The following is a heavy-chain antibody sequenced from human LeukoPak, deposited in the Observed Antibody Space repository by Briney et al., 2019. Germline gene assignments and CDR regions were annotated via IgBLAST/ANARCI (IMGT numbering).Heavy chain of an antibody. Sequence: PGGSLRLSCAASGFTFSSYEMNWVRQAPGKGLEWVSYISSSGSSIYYADSVKGRFTISRDNAKNSLYLQMNSLRVEDTAAYFCARGPMVLIRAAANDAFDIWGQGTMVTVSS. V-gene: IGHV3-48*03. J-gene: IGHJ3*02. CDR1: GFTFSSYE. CDR2: ISSSGSSI. D-gene: IGHD3-9*01. CDR3: ARGPMVLIRAAANDAFDI.